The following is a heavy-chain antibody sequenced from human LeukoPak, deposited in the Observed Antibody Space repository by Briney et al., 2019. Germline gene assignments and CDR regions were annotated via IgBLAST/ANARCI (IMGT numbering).Heavy chain of an antibody. J-gene: IGHJ4*02. V-gene: IGHV3-21*01. CDR2: ISSSSNYI. Sequence: SGGSLRLSCAAPGFTFSSYKMNWVRQAPGKGLERVSFISSSSNYIYYADSVKGRFTISRDNAKNSLYLQMNSLRAEDTAVYYCARVSNGCNDYWGQGTLVTVSS. CDR3: ARVSNGCNDY. CDR1: GFTFSSYK. D-gene: IGHD6-19*01.